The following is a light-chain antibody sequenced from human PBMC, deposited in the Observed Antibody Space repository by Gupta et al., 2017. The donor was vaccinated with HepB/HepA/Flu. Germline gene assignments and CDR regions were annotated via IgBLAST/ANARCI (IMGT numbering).Light chain of an antibody. V-gene: IGLV2-14*03. CDR1: SSDVGGSDY. Sequence: QSALTQPASVSGSPGQSITISCTGTSSDVGGSDYVSWYQQHPSKAPKLIIFDVSDRPSGVSDRFSGSKSGNTASLTISGLQTEDEADHYCSSYSSSDTLYVFGPGTKVTVL. CDR3: SSYSSSDTLYV. J-gene: IGLJ1*01. CDR2: DVS.